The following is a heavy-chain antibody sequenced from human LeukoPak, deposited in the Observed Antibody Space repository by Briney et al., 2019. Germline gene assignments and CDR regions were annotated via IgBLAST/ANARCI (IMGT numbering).Heavy chain of an antibody. CDR2: ISWNGGSI. D-gene: IGHD3-10*01. J-gene: IGHJ4*02. CDR1: GFTFDDYA. CDR3: AKDMGRGVGEPPLLWFGVDY. Sequence: GGSLRLSCAAAGFTFDDYAMHWVRHAPGKGLEWVSGISWNGGSIVYADSVKGRFTISRDNAKNSLYLQMNSLRAEDTALYYCAKDMGRGVGEPPLLWFGVDYWGQGTLVTASS. V-gene: IGHV3-9*01.